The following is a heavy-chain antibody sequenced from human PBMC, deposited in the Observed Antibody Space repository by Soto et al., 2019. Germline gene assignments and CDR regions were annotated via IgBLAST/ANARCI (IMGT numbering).Heavy chain of an antibody. CDR3: ARGYIVATYYFDY. CDR2: INHSGST. V-gene: IGHV4-34*01. CDR1: GGSFRGYY. D-gene: IGHD5-12*01. Sequence: SETLSLTCAVYGGSFRGYYWGWIRLPPGKGLEWIGEINHSGSTNYNPSLKSRVTISVDTSKNQFSLKLSSVTAADTAVYYCARGYIVATYYFDYWGQGTLVTVSS. J-gene: IGHJ4*02.